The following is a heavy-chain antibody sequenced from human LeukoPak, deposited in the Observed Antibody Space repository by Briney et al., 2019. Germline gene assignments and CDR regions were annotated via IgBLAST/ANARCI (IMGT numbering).Heavy chain of an antibody. D-gene: IGHD6-13*01. J-gene: IGHJ1*01. Sequence: PSETLSLTCTVSLGSFTSYYWSWIRQPPGKGLEWIAYIYDGGNTNYNSSLKSRVTISVDTSKNQFSLKLSSVTAADTAMYYCASHSLTAAGIVRHWGQGTLVTVS. CDR3: ASHSLTAAGIVRH. V-gene: IGHV4-59*01. CDR2: IYDGGNT. CDR1: LGSFTSYY.